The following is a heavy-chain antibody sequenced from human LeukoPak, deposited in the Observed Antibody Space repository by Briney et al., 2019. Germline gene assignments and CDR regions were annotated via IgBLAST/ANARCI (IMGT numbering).Heavy chain of an antibody. CDR3: ARVSSLAVAGFFDY. CDR1: GFTFSSYW. D-gene: IGHD6-19*01. J-gene: IGHJ4*02. V-gene: IGHV3-7*01. CDR2: IKQDGSEK. Sequence: GGSLRLSCAASGFTFSSYWMNWVRQAPGKGLEWVANIKQDGSEKDYVDSVKGRFTISRDNAKNSLYMQMNSLRAEDTAVYYCARVSSLAVAGFFDYWGQGILVTVSS.